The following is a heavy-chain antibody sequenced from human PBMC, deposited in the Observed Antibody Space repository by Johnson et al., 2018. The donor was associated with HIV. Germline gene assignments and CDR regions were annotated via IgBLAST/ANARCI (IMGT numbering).Heavy chain of an antibody. CDR1: GFTFSDYY. Sequence: QVQLVESGGGLVKPGGSLRLSCAASGFTFSDYYMSWIRQAPGKGLEWVSYISSSGSTIYYADSVKGRFTISRDNAKNSLYLQMNSLRAEDTAVYYCARDRTGLIRAADGQDAFDIWGQGTMVTGSS. V-gene: IGHV3-11*04. CDR2: ISSSGSTI. J-gene: IGHJ3*02. D-gene: IGHD6-13*01. CDR3: ARDRTGLIRAADGQDAFDI.